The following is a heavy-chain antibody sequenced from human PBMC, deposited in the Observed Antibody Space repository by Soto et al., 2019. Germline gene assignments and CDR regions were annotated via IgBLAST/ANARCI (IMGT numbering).Heavy chain of an antibody. J-gene: IGHJ6*02. Sequence: GASVQVSCKASGYTFTSYGISWVRPAPGQGLEWMGWISAYNGNTNYAQKLQGRANMTTDTSTGTAYMELRSLRSDDTAVYYCARDSDTMVRGILPPSYYGMDVWGQGTTVTVSS. CDR1: GYTFTSYG. V-gene: IGHV1-18*01. CDR3: ARDSDTMVRGILPPSYYGMDV. D-gene: IGHD3-10*01. CDR2: ISAYNGNT.